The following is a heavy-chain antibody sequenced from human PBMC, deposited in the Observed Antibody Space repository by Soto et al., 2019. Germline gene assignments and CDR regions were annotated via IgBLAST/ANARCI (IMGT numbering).Heavy chain of an antibody. V-gene: IGHV3-30-3*01. J-gene: IGHJ3*02. D-gene: IGHD1-20*01. CDR1: GFTFSSYA. CDR2: ISYDGSNK. CDR3: AGITGTTTGAFDI. Sequence: PGGSLRLSCAASGFTFSSYAMHWVRQAPGKGLEWVAVISYDGSNKYYADSVKGRFTISRDNSKNTLYLQMNSLRAEDTAVYYCAGITGTTTGAFDIWGQGTMVTVS.